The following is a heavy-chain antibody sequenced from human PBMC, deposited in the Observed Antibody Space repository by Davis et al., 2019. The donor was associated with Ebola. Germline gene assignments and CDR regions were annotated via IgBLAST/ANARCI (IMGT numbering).Heavy chain of an antibody. CDR2: INHSGST. D-gene: IGHD5-12*01. Sequence: MPSETLSLTCAVYGGSFSGYYWSWVRQPPGKGLEWIGEINHSGSTNYNPSLKSRVTISVDTSKNQFSLKLSSVTAADTAVYYCARVRGYSGYRYYYSGMDVWGQGTTVTVSS. J-gene: IGHJ6*02. V-gene: IGHV4-34*01. CDR1: GGSFSGYY. CDR3: ARVRGYSGYRYYYSGMDV.